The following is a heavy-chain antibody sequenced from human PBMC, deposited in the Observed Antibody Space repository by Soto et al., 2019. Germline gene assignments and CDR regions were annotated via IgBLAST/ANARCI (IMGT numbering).Heavy chain of an antibody. CDR1: GFTFSSYG. V-gene: IGHV3-30*18. Sequence: GGSLRLSCAASGFTFSSYGMHWVRQAPGKGLEWVAVISYDGSNKYYADSVKGRFTISRDNSKNTLYLQMNSLRAEDTAVYYCAKEGGYDYPNFDYWGQGTLVTVSS. D-gene: IGHD5-12*01. J-gene: IGHJ4*02. CDR3: AKEGGYDYPNFDY. CDR2: ISYDGSNK.